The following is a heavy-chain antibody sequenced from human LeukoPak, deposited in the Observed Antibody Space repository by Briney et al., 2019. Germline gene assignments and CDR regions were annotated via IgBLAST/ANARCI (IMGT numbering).Heavy chain of an antibody. Sequence: SVKVSCKASGGTFSSYAISWVRQAPGQGLEWMGGIIPIFGTANYAQRFQGRVTITADKSTSTAYMELSSLRSEDTAVYYCARSGRSSLEVAFDIWGQGTMVTVSS. CDR2: IIPIFGTA. CDR3: ARSGRSSLEVAFDI. J-gene: IGHJ3*02. V-gene: IGHV1-69*06. D-gene: IGHD3-10*01. CDR1: GGTFSSYA.